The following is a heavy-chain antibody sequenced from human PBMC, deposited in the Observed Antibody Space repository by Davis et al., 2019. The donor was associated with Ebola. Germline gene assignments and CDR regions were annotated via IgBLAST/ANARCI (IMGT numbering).Heavy chain of an antibody. CDR3: ARDRGMIAAAGHFDY. J-gene: IGHJ4*02. V-gene: IGHV1-46*01. CDR2: INPSGGST. CDR1: GYTFTSYY. D-gene: IGHD6-13*01. Sequence: AASVKVSCKASGYTFTSYYIHWVRQAPGQGLEWMGIINPSGGSTNYAQKFQGRVTMTRDTSTSTVYMELSSLRSADTAVYYCARDRGMIAAAGHFDYWGQGTLVTVSS.